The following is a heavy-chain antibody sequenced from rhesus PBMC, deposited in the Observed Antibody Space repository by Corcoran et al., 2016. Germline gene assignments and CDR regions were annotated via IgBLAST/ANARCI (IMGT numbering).Heavy chain of an antibody. CDR1: GGSISDSYR. CDR2: IYGSSTST. J-gene: IGHJ4*01. CDR3: ARELYYYSGSYYYFDY. Sequence: QVQLQESGPGVVKPSETLSLTCAVSGGSISDSYRWSWIRQPPGKGLEWIGYIYGSSTSTNYNPSLKSRGTMSKDTAKNQFSLKLSSVTAADTAVYDCARELYYYSGSYYYFDYWGQGVLVTVSS. V-gene: IGHV4S10*01. D-gene: IGHD3-16*01.